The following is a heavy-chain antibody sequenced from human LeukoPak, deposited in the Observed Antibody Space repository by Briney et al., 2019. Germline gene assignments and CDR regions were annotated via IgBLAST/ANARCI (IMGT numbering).Heavy chain of an antibody. V-gene: IGHV3-30*02. CDR3: ARDRDSSGWYLGAFDI. D-gene: IGHD6-19*01. CDR1: GFTFNTYG. CDR2: IRYDGSNK. Sequence: GGSLRLSCAASGFTFNTYGMHWVRQAPGKGLEWVTFIRYDGSNKYYADSVKGRFTISRDNSKNTLYLQMNSLRAEDTAVYYCARDRDSSGWYLGAFDIWGQGTMVTVSS. J-gene: IGHJ3*02.